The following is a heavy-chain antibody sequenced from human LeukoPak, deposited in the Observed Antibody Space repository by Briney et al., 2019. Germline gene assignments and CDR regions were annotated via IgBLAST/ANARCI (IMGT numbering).Heavy chain of an antibody. CDR2: LNPKTGVT. V-gene: IGHV1-2*02. J-gene: IGHJ4*02. Sequence: ASVKVSCKASGYTFTNYYMHWVRQAPGQGLEYMGWLNPKTGVTDYAQKFQGRVTMTRDTSISTAYMELSRLRSDDTAVYYCARDDYGNNPSPDYWGQGTLVTVSS. CDR3: ARDDYGNNPSPDY. CDR1: GYTFTNYY. D-gene: IGHD4-17*01.